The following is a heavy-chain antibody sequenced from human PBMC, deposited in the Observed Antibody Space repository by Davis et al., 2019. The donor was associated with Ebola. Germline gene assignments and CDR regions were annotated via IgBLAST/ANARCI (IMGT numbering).Heavy chain of an antibody. CDR2: IIPILGIA. J-gene: IGHJ6*02. V-gene: IGHV1-69*04. CDR1: GGTFSSYA. CDR3: ARLYSGRSYGNSYYYGMDV. Sequence: SVKVSCKASGGTFSSYAISWVRQAPGQGLEWMGRIIPILGIANYAQKFQGRVTITADKSTSTAYMELSSLRSEDTAVYYCARLYSGRSYGNSYYYGMDVWGQGTTVTVSS. D-gene: IGHD1-26*01.